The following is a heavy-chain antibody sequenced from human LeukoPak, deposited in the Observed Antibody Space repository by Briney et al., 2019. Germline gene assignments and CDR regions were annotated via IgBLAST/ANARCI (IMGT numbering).Heavy chain of an antibody. CDR2: ISSSSDYI. Sequence: PGGSLRLSCEASGFTFSTYTMNWVRQAPGKGLEWVASISSSSDYIYYADPVKGRFSISRDNAKKSLNLQMNSLRAEDTAVYYCAGEVPAAMSGFDIWGQGTMVTVSS. CDR3: AGEVPAAMSGFDI. D-gene: IGHD2-2*01. J-gene: IGHJ3*02. V-gene: IGHV3-21*01. CDR1: GFTFSTYT.